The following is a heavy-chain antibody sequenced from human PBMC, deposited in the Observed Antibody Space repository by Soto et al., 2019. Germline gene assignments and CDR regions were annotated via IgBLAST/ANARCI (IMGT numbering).Heavy chain of an antibody. CDR3: ARGSSSFGWYYYYYDGMDV. CDR2: TYYRSKWYN. V-gene: IGHV6-1*01. Sequence: SQTLSLTCAISGDSVPSNSAAWNWIRQSPSRGLEWLGRTYYRSKWYNDYAVSVKSRITINPDTSKNQFSLQLNSVTPEDTAVYYCARGSSSFGWYYYYYDGMDVWSRGTSETVSS. D-gene: IGHD6-6*01. CDR1: GDSVPSNSAA. J-gene: IGHJ6*02.